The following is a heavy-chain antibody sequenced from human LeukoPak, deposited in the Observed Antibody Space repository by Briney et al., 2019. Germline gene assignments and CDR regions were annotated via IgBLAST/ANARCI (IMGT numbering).Heavy chain of an antibody. D-gene: IGHD1-1*01. Sequence: ASVKVSCKCAANRFTYSGNVLHWLATGQGLEWMGWMNPYNGDTGYAQKFQGRVTFTRDTSTTTAYMELSGLKPDDSTVYYYSKYQHDGTVSYFDPWGQGSLVTVSS. CDR2: MNPYNGDT. CDR3: SKYQHDGTVSYFDP. CDR1: ANRFTYSG. V-gene: IGHV1-8*02. J-gene: IGHJ5*02.